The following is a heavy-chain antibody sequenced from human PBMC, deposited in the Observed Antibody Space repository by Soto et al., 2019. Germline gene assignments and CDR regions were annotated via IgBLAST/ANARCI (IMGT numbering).Heavy chain of an antibody. D-gene: IGHD3-22*01. J-gene: IGHJ4*02. CDR2: IIPIFGTA. V-gene: IGHV1-69*05. Sequence: GASVKVSCKASGGTFSSYAISWVRQAPGQGLEWMGGIIPIFGTANYAQKFQGRVTMTTDTSTSTAYMELRSLRSDDTAVYYCAAGEPPSLYDSSGYYYPFDYWGQGTLVTVSS. CDR1: GGTFSSYA. CDR3: AAGEPPSLYDSSGYYYPFDY.